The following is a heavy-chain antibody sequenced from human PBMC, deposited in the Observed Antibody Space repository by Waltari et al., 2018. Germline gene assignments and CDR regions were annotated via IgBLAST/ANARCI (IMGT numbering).Heavy chain of an antibody. CDR2: IYHIGST. CDR3: VRVHMAVSGVFDS. CDR1: NVSITRPNW. D-gene: IGHD6-19*01. Sequence: QVQLRESGPGLVKPSGTLSLTCDVSNVSITRPNWWSWVRQSPGGGLEWLGEIYHIGSTKYNPSLGGRVAISVDKSNNRFSLKLRSVTAADTAMYYCVRVHMAVSGVFDSWGRGIQVTVSS. J-gene: IGHJ4*02. V-gene: IGHV4-4*02.